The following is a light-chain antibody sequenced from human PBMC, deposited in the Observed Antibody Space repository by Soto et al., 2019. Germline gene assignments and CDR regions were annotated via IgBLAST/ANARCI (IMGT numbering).Light chain of an antibody. CDR1: QSISSW. V-gene: IGKV1-5*01. J-gene: IGKJ1*01. Sequence: DIQMTQSPSTLSASVGDRVTITCRASQSISSWLAWYQQKPGKAPKLLIYDASSLESGVPSRLSGSGSGTEFTLTICSLQPDDFATYYCQQYNSYLWTFGQGTKVEIK. CDR2: DAS. CDR3: QQYNSYLWT.